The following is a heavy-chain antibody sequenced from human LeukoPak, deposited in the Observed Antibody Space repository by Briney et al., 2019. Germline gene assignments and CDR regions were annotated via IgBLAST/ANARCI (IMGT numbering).Heavy chain of an antibody. D-gene: IGHD2-15*01. Sequence: SETLSLTCAAYGGSFSGYYWSWIRQPPGKGLEWIGEINHSGSTNYNPSLKSRVTISVDTSKNQFSLKLSSVTAADTAVYYCARGSQSLGYCSGGSCRAKIFDYWGQGTLVTVSS. V-gene: IGHV4-34*01. J-gene: IGHJ4*02. CDR2: INHSGST. CDR1: GGSFSGYY. CDR3: ARGSQSLGYCSGGSCRAKIFDY.